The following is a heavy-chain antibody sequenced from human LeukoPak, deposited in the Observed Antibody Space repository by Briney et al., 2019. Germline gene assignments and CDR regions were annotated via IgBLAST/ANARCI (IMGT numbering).Heavy chain of an antibody. CDR1: GYTFTSYG. CDR2: MNPNSGNT. CDR3: ARGTGPDGYEY. V-gene: IGHV1-8*02. Sequence: ASVKVSCKASGYTFTSYGISWVRQAPGQGLEWMGWMNPNSGNTGYAHKFQGRVTMTRNTSISTAYMELSSLRSEDTAVYYCARGTGPDGYEYWGQGTLVTVSS. D-gene: IGHD5-18*01. J-gene: IGHJ4*02.